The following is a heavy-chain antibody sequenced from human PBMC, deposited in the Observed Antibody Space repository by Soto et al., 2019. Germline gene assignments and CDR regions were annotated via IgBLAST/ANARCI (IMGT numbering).Heavy chain of an antibody. D-gene: IGHD6-19*01. CDR1: GLTLSNYA. V-gene: IGHV3-30-3*01. Sequence: QVQLVESGGGVVQPGRSLRLSCAASGLTLSNYAMHWVRQAPGKGLEWVAVISYDGSNRYYADSVKGRFTISRDNSKNTLYLQMNSLRAEDTAVYYCASVTQAVAADYWGQGTLVTVS. CDR3: ASVTQAVAADY. J-gene: IGHJ4*02. CDR2: ISYDGSNR.